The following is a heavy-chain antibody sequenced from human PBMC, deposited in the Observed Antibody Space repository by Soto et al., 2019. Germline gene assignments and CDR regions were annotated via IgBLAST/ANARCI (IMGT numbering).Heavy chain of an antibody. J-gene: IGHJ6*03. CDR1: GFTFSSYG. CDR3: ARVRSGSKAARDYYYYMDV. Sequence: GGSLRLSCAASGFTFSSYGMHWVRQAPGKGLEWVAVIWYDGSNKYYADSVKGRFTISRDNSKNTLYLQMNSLRAEDTAVYYCARVRSGSKAARDYYYYMDVWGKGTTVTVSS. V-gene: IGHV3-33*01. D-gene: IGHD6-25*01. CDR2: IWYDGSNK.